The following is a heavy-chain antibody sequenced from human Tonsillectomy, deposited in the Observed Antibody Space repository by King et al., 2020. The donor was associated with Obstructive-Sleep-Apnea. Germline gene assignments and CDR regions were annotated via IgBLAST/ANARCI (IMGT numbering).Heavy chain of an antibody. V-gene: IGHV4-30-2*01. Sequence: QLQESGSGLVKPSQTLSLTCAVSGGSISSGGYSWSWIRQPPGKGLEWIGYIYHSGSTYYNPSLKSRVTISVDRSKNQFSLKLSSVTAADTAVYYCARDTYYYDSSGYGMNAFDIWGHGTMVTVSS. D-gene: IGHD3-22*01. CDR1: GGSISSGGYS. CDR3: ARDTYYYDSSGYGMNAFDI. J-gene: IGHJ3*02. CDR2: IYHSGST.